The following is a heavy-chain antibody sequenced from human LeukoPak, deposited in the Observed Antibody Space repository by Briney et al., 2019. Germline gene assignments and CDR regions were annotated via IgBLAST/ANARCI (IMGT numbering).Heavy chain of an antibody. D-gene: IGHD3-10*01. J-gene: IGHJ4*02. V-gene: IGHV4-59*13. CDR3: ATEYDFRGYFDS. CDR1: GGSISSYY. Sequence: SETLSLTCTVSGGSISSYYWSWIRQAPGKGLEWIGYVYSSGSTKYNPSLKSRGTISIDTSKNQFSLNLTSATAADTAVYYCATEYDFRGYFDSWGQGTLVTVSS. CDR2: VYSSGST.